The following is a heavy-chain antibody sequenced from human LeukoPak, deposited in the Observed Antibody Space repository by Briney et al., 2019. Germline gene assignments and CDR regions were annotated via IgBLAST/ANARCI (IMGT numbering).Heavy chain of an antibody. Sequence: PGGSLRLSCAASGFIFSSYAMSWVRQAPGKGLEWVSTISGSGGSTYHADSVKGRFTISRDNSKNTLYLQMSSLRAEDTAVYYCAKDGTVVVITFDSWGQGTPVTVSS. J-gene: IGHJ4*02. V-gene: IGHV3-23*01. CDR2: ISGSGGST. CDR1: GFIFSSYA. CDR3: AKDGTVVVITFDS. D-gene: IGHD3-22*01.